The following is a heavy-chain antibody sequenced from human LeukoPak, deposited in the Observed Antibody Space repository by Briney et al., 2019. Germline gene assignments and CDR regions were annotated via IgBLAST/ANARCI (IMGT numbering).Heavy chain of an antibody. V-gene: IGHV3-23*01. CDR2: ISSSGGST. Sequence: GGSLRLSCVGSGFDFSSYAMTWVRQSPGKGLEWVSTISSSGGSTYYADSVKGRFTISRDNSKYTLYLQMNSLRVEDSADYYCARTRGSNGYDSLDYWGQGTLVTVSS. J-gene: IGHJ4*02. D-gene: IGHD5-12*01. CDR1: GFDFSSYA. CDR3: ARTRGSNGYDSLDY.